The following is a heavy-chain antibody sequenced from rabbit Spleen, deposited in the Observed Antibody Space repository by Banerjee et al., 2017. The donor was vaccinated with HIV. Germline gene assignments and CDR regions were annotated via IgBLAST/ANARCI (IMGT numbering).Heavy chain of an antibody. Sequence: QEQLVESGGGLVQPGGSLKLSCKASGFDFSNYGVSWVRQAPGKGLEWIGYIEPIFGNTYYANWVNGRFTISSHNAQNTLYLQLSSLTAADTATYFCARDASDNGNYDYFRLWGQGTLVTVS. J-gene: IGHJ4*01. CDR3: ARDASDNGNYDYFRL. CDR2: IEPIFGNT. V-gene: IGHV1S47*01. D-gene: IGHD1-1*01. CDR1: GFDFSNYG.